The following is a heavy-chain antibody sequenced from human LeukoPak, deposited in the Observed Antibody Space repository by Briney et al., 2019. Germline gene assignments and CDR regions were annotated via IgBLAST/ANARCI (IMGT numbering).Heavy chain of an antibody. CDR1: GFTFSSYG. Sequence: GGSLRLSCAASGFTFSSYGMSWVRQAPGKGLEWVSAISGSGGSTYYADSVKGRFTISRDNSKNTLYLQMNSLRAEDTAVYYCAKRGLRFLEWLLSFDYWGQGTLVTVSS. CDR2: ISGSGGST. V-gene: IGHV3-23*01. CDR3: AKRGLRFLEWLLSFDY. J-gene: IGHJ4*02. D-gene: IGHD3-3*01.